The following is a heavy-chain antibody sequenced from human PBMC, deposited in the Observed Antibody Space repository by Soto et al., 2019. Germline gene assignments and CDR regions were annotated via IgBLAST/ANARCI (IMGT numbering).Heavy chain of an antibody. CDR3: ARDGGRHSGGIDY. J-gene: IGHJ4*02. D-gene: IGHD1-26*01. CDR1: GGTFSSYS. V-gene: IGHV1-69*01. CDR2: IIPIFGTA. Sequence: QVQLVQSGAEVKKPGSSVKVSCKASGGTFSSYSINWVRQAPVQGLEWMGEIIPIFGTANYAQKFQGRVTITADESTSTAYMELSSLRSADTAVYYCARDGGRHSGGIDYWGQGTLLTVSS.